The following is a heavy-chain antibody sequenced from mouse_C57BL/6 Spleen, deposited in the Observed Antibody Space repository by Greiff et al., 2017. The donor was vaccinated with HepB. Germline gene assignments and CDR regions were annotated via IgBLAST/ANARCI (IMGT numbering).Heavy chain of an antibody. V-gene: IGHV5-9-1*02. Sequence: EVKLQESGEGLVKPGGSLKLSCAASGFTFSSYAMSWVRQTPEKRLEWVAYISSGGDYIYYADTVKGRFTISRDNARNTLYLQMSSLKSEDTAMYYCTRDSGSYDWYFDVWGTGTTVTVSS. CDR3: TRDSGSYDWYFDV. J-gene: IGHJ1*03. CDR2: ISSGGDYI. D-gene: IGHD1-1*02. CDR1: GFTFSSYA.